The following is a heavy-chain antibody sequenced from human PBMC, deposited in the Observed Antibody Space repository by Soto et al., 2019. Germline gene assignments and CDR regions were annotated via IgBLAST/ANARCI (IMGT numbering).Heavy chain of an antibody. D-gene: IGHD1-1*01. V-gene: IGHV3-49*04. CDR3: TRVPPLDYGMDV. CDR1: GFTFGDYA. CDR2: IRSKAYGGTT. Sequence: GGSLRLSCTASGFTFGDYAMSWVRQAPGKGLEWVGSIRSKAYGGTTEYAASVKGRFTISRDDSKSIAYLQMNSLKTEDTAVYYCTRVPPLDYGMDVWGQGTTVTVSS. J-gene: IGHJ6*02.